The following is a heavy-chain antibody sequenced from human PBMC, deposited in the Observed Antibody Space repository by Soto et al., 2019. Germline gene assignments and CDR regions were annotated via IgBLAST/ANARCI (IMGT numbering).Heavy chain of an antibody. CDR1: GGTFSSYA. CDR2: IIPIFGTA. J-gene: IGHJ6*02. V-gene: IGHV1-69*13. D-gene: IGHD3-10*01. Sequence: SVKVSCKASGGTFSSYAISWVRQAPGQGLEWMGGIIPIFGTANYAQKFQGRVTITADESTSTAYMELSSLRSEDTAVYYCARNPAVYYYGSGDRDYYYYGMDVWGQGTTVTVSS. CDR3: ARNPAVYYYGSGDRDYYYYGMDV.